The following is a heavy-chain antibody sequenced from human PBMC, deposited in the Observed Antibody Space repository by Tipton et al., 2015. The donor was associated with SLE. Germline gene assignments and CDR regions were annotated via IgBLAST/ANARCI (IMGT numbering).Heavy chain of an antibody. D-gene: IGHD6-19*01. Sequence: TLSLTCTVSGGSISSSSYYWGWIRPPPGKGLEWIGYIYYSGSTNYNPPLTSRVTISVDTSKNQFSLKLSSVTAADTGVYYCARAAGSDYYGMDVWGQGTTVTVSS. CDR2: IYYSGST. V-gene: IGHV4-61*05. J-gene: IGHJ6*02. CDR1: GGSISSSSYY. CDR3: ARAAGSDYYGMDV.